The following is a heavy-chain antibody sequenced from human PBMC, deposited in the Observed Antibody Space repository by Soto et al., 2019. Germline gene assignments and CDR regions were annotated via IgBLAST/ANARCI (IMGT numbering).Heavy chain of an antibody. CDR3: ASMVRGSNVEEYHHMDV. CDR2: ISASNGDT. J-gene: IGHJ6*03. V-gene: IGHV1-18*01. Sequence: QVQLVQSGAEVKKPGASVKVSCKASGYSFTSHGISWVRQAPGQGLEWMAWISASNGDTNYAQKFQGRVTVTTDTTTSTGYMELRSLRSEDTAVYYCASMVRGSNVEEYHHMDVWGKGITVTVSS. CDR1: GYSFTSHG. D-gene: IGHD3-10*01.